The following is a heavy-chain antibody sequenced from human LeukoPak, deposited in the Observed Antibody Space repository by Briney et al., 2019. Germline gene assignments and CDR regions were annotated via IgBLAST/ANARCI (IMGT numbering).Heavy chain of an antibody. V-gene: IGHV4-38-2*02. CDR2: IYHSGST. J-gene: IGHJ6*03. Sequence: SETLSLTCTVSGYSISSGYYWGWIRQPPGKGLEWIGSIYHSGSTYYNPSLKSRVTISVDTSKNQFSLKLSSVTAADTAVYYCARGSPVWWLLGYMDVWGKGTTVTVSS. CDR1: GYSISSGYY. CDR3: ARGSPVWWLLGYMDV. D-gene: IGHD5-12*01.